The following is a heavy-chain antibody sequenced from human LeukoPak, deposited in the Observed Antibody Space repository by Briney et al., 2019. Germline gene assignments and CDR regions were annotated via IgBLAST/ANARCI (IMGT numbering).Heavy chain of an antibody. Sequence: ASVKVSCKASGYTFTSYYMHWVRQAPGQGLEWMGLINPTGGSTGYAQKFQGRVTMTRDMSTSTDYMELSSLRSEDTAIYYCAAVIRSSGYYNFDYWGQGTLVTVSS. V-gene: IGHV1-46*01. CDR3: AAVIRSSGYYNFDY. CDR1: GYTFTSYY. CDR2: INPTGGST. D-gene: IGHD3-22*01. J-gene: IGHJ4*02.